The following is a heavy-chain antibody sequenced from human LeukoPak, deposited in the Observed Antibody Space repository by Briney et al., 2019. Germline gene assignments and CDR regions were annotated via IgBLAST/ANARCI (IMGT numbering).Heavy chain of an antibody. CDR2: INPNSGGT. V-gene: IGHV1-2*02. D-gene: IGHD3-10*01. Sequence: ASVTVSCKASGYTFTGYYMHWVRQAPGQGLEWMGWINPNSGGTNYAQKFQGRVTMTRETSISTAYMELSRLRSDDTAVYYCARTFMVRGVIGYWGQGTLVTVSS. J-gene: IGHJ4*02. CDR1: GYTFTGYY. CDR3: ARTFMVRGVIGY.